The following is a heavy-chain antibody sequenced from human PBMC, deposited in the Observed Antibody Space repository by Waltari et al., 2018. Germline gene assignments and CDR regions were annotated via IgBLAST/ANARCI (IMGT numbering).Heavy chain of an antibody. CDR2: IKSKSDGETT. Sequence: EVQLVESGGGLVKPGGSLRLSGAASGFSFNNTWLSWVRPAPGKGLEWVGRIKSKSDGETTDYSAPVKGRFTISRDDSKTTLYLQMNSLKTEDTAVYFCTALKSWGQGALVIVSS. CDR3: TALKS. J-gene: IGHJ5*02. CDR1: GFSFNNTW. V-gene: IGHV3-15*01.